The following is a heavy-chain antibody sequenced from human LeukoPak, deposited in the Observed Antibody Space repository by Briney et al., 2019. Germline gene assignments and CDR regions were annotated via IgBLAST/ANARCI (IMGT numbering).Heavy chain of an antibody. J-gene: IGHJ4*02. Sequence: ASVKVSCKASGGTFSSYAISWVRQAPGQGLEWMGGIIPIFGTANYAQKFQGRVTITADESTSTAYMELSSLRSEDTAVYYCARGNAVGFQLLAQNDYWGQGTLVTVST. V-gene: IGHV1-69*13. D-gene: IGHD1-26*01. CDR3: ARGNAVGFQLLAQNDY. CDR1: GGTFSSYA. CDR2: IIPIFGTA.